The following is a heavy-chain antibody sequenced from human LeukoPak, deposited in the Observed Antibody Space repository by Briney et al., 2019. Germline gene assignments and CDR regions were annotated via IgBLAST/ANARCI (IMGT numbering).Heavy chain of an antibody. V-gene: IGHV4-59*08. CDR1: GGSISSYY. D-gene: IGHD3-22*01. Sequence: RTSETLSLTCTVSGGSISSYYWSWIRQPPGKGLEWIGYIYYSESTNYNPSLKSRVTISVDTSKNQFSLKLSSVTAADTAVYYCARYKYLPVNYYDSSNDAFDIWGQGTMVTVSS. J-gene: IGHJ3*02. CDR2: IYYSEST. CDR3: ARYKYLPVNYYDSSNDAFDI.